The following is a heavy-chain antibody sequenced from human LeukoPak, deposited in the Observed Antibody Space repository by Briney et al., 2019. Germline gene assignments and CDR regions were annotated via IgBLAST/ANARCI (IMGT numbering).Heavy chain of an antibody. CDR1: GFTFSSYE. CDR3: ARNTYSDYYDSSGYSPGDFDY. D-gene: IGHD3-22*01. Sequence: AGGSLRLSCAASGFTFSSYEMNWVRQAPGKGLEWVSYISSSGSTIYYADSVKGRLTISRDNAKNSLYLQMNSLRAEDTAVYYCARNTYSDYYDSSGYSPGDFDYWGQGTLVTVSS. V-gene: IGHV3-48*03. J-gene: IGHJ4*02. CDR2: ISSSGSTI.